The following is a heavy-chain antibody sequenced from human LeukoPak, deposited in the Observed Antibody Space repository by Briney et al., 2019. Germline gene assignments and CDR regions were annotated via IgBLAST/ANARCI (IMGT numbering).Heavy chain of an antibody. CDR3: ASRRVYTSCLWYYYMDV. Sequence: PSGTLCLTCTVSGYSISNGHYWAWIRQPPGKGLEGIGRVYGSGSTYYNTSLKSRVTISVDTSKNQFSLKLTSVPPAAPPVIYCASRRVYTSCLWYYYMDVCGKGRTVTVS. D-gene: IGHD2-2*01. CDR2: VYGSGST. J-gene: IGHJ6*03. CDR1: GYSISNGHY. V-gene: IGHV4-38-2*02.